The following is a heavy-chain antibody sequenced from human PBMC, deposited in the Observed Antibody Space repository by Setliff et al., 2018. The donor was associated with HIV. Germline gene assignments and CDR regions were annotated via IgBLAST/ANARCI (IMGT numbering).Heavy chain of an antibody. CDR3: ATKVYCTNGVCLDAFDI. CDR1: GYTFTAYF. D-gene: IGHD2-8*01. J-gene: IGHJ3*02. Sequence: ASVKVSCKASGYTFTAYFMHWVRQAPGQGLQWMGRIIPNSGGTNYAQKFQGGVTMTRDTSISTAYMELSRLRADDTAVYYCATKVYCTNGVCLDAFDIWGQGTMVTVSS. CDR2: IIPNSGGT. V-gene: IGHV1-2*06.